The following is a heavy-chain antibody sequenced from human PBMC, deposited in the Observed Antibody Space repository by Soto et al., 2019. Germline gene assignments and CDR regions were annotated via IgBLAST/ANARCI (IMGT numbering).Heavy chain of an antibody. CDR1: GFTLSSYW. CDR2: IKQDGSEK. Sequence: GGSLRLSCAASGFTLSSYWMNWFRQAPGKGLEWVANIKQDGSEKYYGDSVKGRFFISRDNAKNSLYLQLNSLRAEDTAVYYCARDADASGWYHYGMDVWGQGTMVTV. J-gene: IGHJ6*02. D-gene: IGHD6-19*01. CDR3: ARDADASGWYHYGMDV. V-gene: IGHV3-7*01.